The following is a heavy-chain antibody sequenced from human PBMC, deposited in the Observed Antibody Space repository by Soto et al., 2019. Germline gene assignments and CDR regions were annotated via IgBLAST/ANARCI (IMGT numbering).Heavy chain of an antibody. V-gene: IGHV3-9*01. J-gene: IGHJ5*02. D-gene: IGHD7-27*01. CDR3: AKDSGAFPQRTTELDP. CDR2: ISWNSGSI. Sequence: GGSLRLSCAASGFTFDDYAMHWVRQAPGKGLEWVSGISWNSGSIGYADSVKGRFTISRDNAKNSLYLQMNSLRAEDTALYYCAKDSGAFPQRTTELDPWGQGTLVTVSS. CDR1: GFTFDDYA.